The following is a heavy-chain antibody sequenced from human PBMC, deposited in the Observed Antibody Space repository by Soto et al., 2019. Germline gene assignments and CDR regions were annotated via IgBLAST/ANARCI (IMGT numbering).Heavy chain of an antibody. J-gene: IGHJ6*02. Sequence: SETLSLTCTVSGGSISSGGYYWSWIRQHPGKGLEWIGYIYYSGSTYYNPSLKSRVTISVDTSKNQFSLKLSSVTAADTAVYYCARTVYMNDLITMVRGVTLLYGMDVWGQGTTVTVSS. CDR3: ARTVYMNDLITMVRGVTLLYGMDV. CDR2: IYYSGST. D-gene: IGHD3-10*01. V-gene: IGHV4-31*03. CDR1: GGSISSGGYY.